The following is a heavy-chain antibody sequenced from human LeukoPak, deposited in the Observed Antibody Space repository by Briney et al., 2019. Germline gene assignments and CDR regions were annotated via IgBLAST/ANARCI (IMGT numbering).Heavy chain of an antibody. D-gene: IGHD3-22*01. Sequence: SVTVSCKASGGTFIIYAISWVRQAPGQGLEWMGGIIPIFGTANYAQKFQGRVTITTDESTSTAYMELSSLRSEDTAVYYCARKRNYYDSSGYINWFDPWGQGTLVTVSS. CDR2: IIPIFGTA. CDR1: GGTFIIYA. J-gene: IGHJ5*02. V-gene: IGHV1-69*05. CDR3: ARKRNYYDSSGYINWFDP.